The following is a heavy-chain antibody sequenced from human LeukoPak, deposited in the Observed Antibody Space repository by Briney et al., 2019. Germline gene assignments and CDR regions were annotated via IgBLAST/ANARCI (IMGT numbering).Heavy chain of an antibody. D-gene: IGHD6-19*01. CDR2: ISSSSSSI. CDR3: APNMAGAPSFDI. V-gene: IGHV3-48*02. CDR1: GFTFSSYS. Sequence: GGSLRLSCAASGFTFSSYSMNWVRQAPGKGLEWVSYISSSSSSIYYADSVKGRFTISRDNAKNSLYLQMNSLRDEDTAVYYCAPNMAGAPSFDIWGQGTMVIVSS. J-gene: IGHJ3*02.